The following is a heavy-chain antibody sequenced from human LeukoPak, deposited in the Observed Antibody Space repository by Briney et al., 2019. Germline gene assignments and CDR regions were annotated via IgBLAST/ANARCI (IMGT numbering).Heavy chain of an antibody. Sequence: SETLSLTCTVSGGSISSYYWSWIRQPPGKGLEWIGYIYYSGSTNYNPSLKSRVTISVDTSKNQFSLKLSSVTAADTAVYYCAREAAQDYYDSSGYYSNYWGQGTLVTVSS. V-gene: IGHV4-59*12. CDR3: AREAAQDYYDSSGYYSNY. J-gene: IGHJ4*02. CDR1: GGSISSYY. D-gene: IGHD3-22*01. CDR2: IYYSGST.